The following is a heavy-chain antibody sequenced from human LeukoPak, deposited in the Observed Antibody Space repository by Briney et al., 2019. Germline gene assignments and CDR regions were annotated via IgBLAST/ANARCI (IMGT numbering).Heavy chain of an antibody. CDR2: VNPSGGNT. D-gene: IGHD3-16*01. CDR1: GFTFSTYA. Sequence: GGSLRLSCVVSGFTFSTYAMSWVRQAPGKGLEWVSGVNPSGGNTYYADSVKGRFTISRDNSKNSLYLQMSSLRAEDTAVYYCAKGRTYQLGEGSSGGQGTLVTVSS. V-gene: IGHV3-23*01. CDR3: AKGRTYQLGEGSS. J-gene: IGHJ4*02.